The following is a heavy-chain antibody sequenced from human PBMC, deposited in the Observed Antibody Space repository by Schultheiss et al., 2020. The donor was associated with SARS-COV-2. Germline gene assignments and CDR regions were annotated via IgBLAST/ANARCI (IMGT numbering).Heavy chain of an antibody. Sequence: SETLSLTCVVFGGSFSGNYWSWIRQSPGKGLEWIGEINHSGSTNYNPSLKSRVTISVDTSKNQFSLKLSSVTAADTAVYYCARVSGSQGYWGQGTLVTVSS. D-gene: IGHD1-26*01. CDR2: INHSGST. J-gene: IGHJ4*02. CDR3: ARVSGSQGY. CDR1: GGSFSGNY. V-gene: IGHV4-34*01.